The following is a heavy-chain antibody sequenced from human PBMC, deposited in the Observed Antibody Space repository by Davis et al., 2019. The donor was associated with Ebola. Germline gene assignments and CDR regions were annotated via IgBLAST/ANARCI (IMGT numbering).Heavy chain of an antibody. CDR3: VREGGGSWGY. Sequence: GESLKISCAASGFTFSSYWMTWVRQAPGKGLEWVANIRQDGSEKYYVDSVEGRFAISRDNAKNSLYLQMNSLRAEDTAVYYCVREGGGSWGYWGQGTLVTVSS. J-gene: IGHJ4*02. D-gene: IGHD2-15*01. CDR2: IRQDGSEK. CDR1: GFTFSSYW. V-gene: IGHV3-7*01.